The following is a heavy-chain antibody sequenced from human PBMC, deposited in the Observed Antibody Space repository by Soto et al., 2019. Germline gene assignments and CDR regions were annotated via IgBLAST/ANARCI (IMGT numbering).Heavy chain of an antibody. J-gene: IGHJ4*02. D-gene: IGHD1-1*01. Sequence: EVHLLESGGGLVQPGGSLRLSCAASGFTFSSYAMSWVRQAPGKGLEWVSTISGSGGTTYYADSVKGRFTISRDNSKNTLYLQMNSLRAEDTAIYYCAKNEETGTTWGLGYWGQGTLVTVSS. CDR3: AKNEETGTTWGLGY. CDR1: GFTFSSYA. CDR2: ISGSGGTT. V-gene: IGHV3-23*01.